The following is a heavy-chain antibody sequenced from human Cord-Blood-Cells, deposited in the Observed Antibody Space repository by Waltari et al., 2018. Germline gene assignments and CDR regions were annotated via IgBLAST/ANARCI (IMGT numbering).Heavy chain of an antibody. CDR3: AKFHSSSWFWFDY. Sequence: EVQLLESGGGLVQPGGSLRLSCAASGFTFSSYAMSWVRQAPGKGLEWVSAISGSGGSTYYADSVKGRFTISRDNSKNTLYLQMNSRRAEDTAVYYCAKFHSSSWFWFDYWGQGPLVTVSS. J-gene: IGHJ4*02. D-gene: IGHD6-13*01. V-gene: IGHV3-23*01. CDR2: ISGSGGST. CDR1: GFTFSSYA.